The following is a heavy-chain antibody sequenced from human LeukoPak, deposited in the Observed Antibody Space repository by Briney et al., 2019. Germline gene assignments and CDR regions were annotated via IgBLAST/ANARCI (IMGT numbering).Heavy chain of an antibody. J-gene: IGHJ4*02. D-gene: IGHD3-22*01. CDR3: AKDDYYDSSGYYPSTLFDY. CDR1: GFTFSDYY. CDR2: ISSSGSTI. V-gene: IGHV3-11*01. Sequence: GGSLRLSCAASGFTFSDYYMSWIRQAPGKGLEWVSYISSSGSTIYYADSVKGRFTISRDNAKNSLYLQMNSLRAEDTAVYYCAKDDYYDSSGYYPSTLFDYWGQGTLVTVSS.